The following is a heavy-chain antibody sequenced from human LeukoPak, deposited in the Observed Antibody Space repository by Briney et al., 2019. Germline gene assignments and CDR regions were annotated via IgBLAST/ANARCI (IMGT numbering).Heavy chain of an antibody. CDR1: GFTFDDYG. D-gene: IGHD3/OR15-3a*01. Sequence: PGGSLRLSCAASGFTFDDYGMSWIRQPPGKGLEWIGYIYYSGSTNYNPSLKSQVSISIDTSKNQFSLRLTSVTAADTAVYYCARQTGSGLFILPGGQGTLVTVSS. J-gene: IGHJ4*02. CDR2: IYYSGST. CDR3: ARQTGSGLFILP. V-gene: IGHV4-59*08.